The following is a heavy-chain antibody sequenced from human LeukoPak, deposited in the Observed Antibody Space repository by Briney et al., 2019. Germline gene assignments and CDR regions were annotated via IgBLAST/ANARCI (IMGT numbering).Heavy chain of an antibody. J-gene: IGHJ4*02. CDR2: ISSSSSYI. CDR1: GFTFSSYS. Sequence: GGSLRLSCAASGFTFSSYSMNWVRQAPGKGLEWVSSISSSSSYIYYADSVKGRFTISRDNAKNSLYLQMNSLRAEDTAVYYCARDFTVTTRLFDYWGQGTVVTVSS. V-gene: IGHV3-21*01. D-gene: IGHD4-17*01. CDR3: ARDFTVTTRLFDY.